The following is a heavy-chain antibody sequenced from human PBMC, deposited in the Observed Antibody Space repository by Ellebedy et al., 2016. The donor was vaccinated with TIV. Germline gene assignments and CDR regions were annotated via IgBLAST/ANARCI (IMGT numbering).Heavy chain of an antibody. V-gene: IGHV3-72*01. CDR3: AHRMRITSGPVDY. CDR1: GFTFSDHY. CDR2: TRDKANGYTT. J-gene: IGHJ4*02. Sequence: GESLKISCAASGFTFSDHYMDWVRQAPGKGLEWVGRTRDKANGYTTQYAASVKGRFTISRDDSSNSLFLQMSSLTTDDTAIYYCAHRMRITSGPVDYWGQGTLVTVSS. D-gene: IGHD1-14*01.